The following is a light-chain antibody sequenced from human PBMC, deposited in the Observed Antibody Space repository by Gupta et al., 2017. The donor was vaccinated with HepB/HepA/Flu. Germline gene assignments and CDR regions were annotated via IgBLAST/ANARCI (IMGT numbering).Light chain of an antibody. CDR3: QQFFSSLGS. CDR2: WAS. J-gene: IGKJ4*01. CDR1: RSLLFTFNNKNY. V-gene: IGKV4-1*01. Sequence: DIVMTLSPDSLSVSLGERATLNCKCSRSLLFTFNNKNYLAWYQQKPGKPPKLLIYWASTRESGVPDRFSGSGSGTDFSLTISSLEAEDVAVYYCQQFFSSLGSFGGGTKVEIK.